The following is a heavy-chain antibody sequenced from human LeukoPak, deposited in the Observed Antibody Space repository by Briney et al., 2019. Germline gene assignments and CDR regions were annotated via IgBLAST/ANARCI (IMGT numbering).Heavy chain of an antibody. V-gene: IGHV1-8*01. D-gene: IGHD2-15*01. CDR2: MNPNSGNT. CDR1: GYTFTSYD. CDR3: ARGGQYYYYYYGMDV. J-gene: IGHJ6*02. Sequence: ASVKVSCKASGYTFTSYDINWVRQATGQGLEWMGWMNPNSGNTGYAQKFQGRVTMTRNTSISTAYMELSSLRSEDTAVYYCARGGQYYYYYYGMDVWGQGTTVTVSS.